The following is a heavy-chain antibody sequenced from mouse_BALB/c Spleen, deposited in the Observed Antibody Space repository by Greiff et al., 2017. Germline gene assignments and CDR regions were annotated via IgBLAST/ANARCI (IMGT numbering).Heavy chain of an antibody. CDR3: ARGGIYYYGSSPLDY. CDR1: GFTFSSYA. V-gene: IGHV5-6-5*01. J-gene: IGHJ2*01. Sequence: DVHLVESGGGLVKPGGSLKLSCAASGFTFSSYAMSWVRQTPEKRLEWVASISSGGSTYYPDSVKGRFTISRDNARNILYLQMSSLRSEDTAMYYCARGGIYYYGSSPLDYWGQGTTLTVSS. D-gene: IGHD1-1*01. CDR2: ISSGGST.